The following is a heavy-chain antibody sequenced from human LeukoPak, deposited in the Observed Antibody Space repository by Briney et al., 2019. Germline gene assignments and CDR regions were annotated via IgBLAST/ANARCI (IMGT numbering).Heavy chain of an antibody. J-gene: IGHJ6*02. D-gene: IGHD2/OR15-2a*01. CDR2: IYPGDSDT. CDR1: GYSFTSYC. Sequence: GESLKISCKGSGYSFTSYCIGWVRQMPGKGLEWMGIIYPGDSDTRYSPSFQGQVTISADKSISTAYLQWSSLKASDTAMYYCARQISDYGYGMDVWGQGTTVTVSS. CDR3: ARQISDYGYGMDV. V-gene: IGHV5-51*01.